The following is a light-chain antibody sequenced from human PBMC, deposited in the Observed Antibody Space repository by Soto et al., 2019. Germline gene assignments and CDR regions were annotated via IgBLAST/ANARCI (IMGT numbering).Light chain of an antibody. V-gene: IGLV2-14*03. CDR1: ISDVSGYNF. J-gene: IGLJ1*01. CDR2: DVS. Sequence: QSALTQPASVSGSPGQSITISCTGTISDVSGYNFVSWYQQYPGEAPKLMIYDVSNRPSGVSNRFSGSNSGNTASLTISGLQAEDEADYYCSSYTSSNTYVFGTGTKLTVL. CDR3: SSYTSSNTYV.